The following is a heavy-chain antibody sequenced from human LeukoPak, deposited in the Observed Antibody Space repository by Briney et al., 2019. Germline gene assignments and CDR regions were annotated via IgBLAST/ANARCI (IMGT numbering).Heavy chain of an antibody. V-gene: IGHV3-15*01. Sequence: GGSLRLSCAASGFTFSSYGMHWVRQAPGKGLEWVGRIKSKTDGGTTDFAAPVKGRYTTSRDDSKSTLYLQMNSLKSEDTAVYYCTPTSIAGVRVDYWGQGTLVTVSS. D-gene: IGHD6-6*01. CDR1: GFTFSSYG. J-gene: IGHJ4*02. CDR2: IKSKTDGGTT. CDR3: TPTSIAGVRVDY.